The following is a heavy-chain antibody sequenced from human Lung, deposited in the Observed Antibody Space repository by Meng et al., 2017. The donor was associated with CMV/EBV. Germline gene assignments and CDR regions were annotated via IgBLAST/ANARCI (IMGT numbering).Heavy chain of an antibody. CDR3: ARGDSGSYYFDY. V-gene: IGHV4-39*07. CDR1: GGSISSSTYY. D-gene: IGHD1-26*01. J-gene: IGHJ4*02. Sequence: SETLSLXCTVSGGSISSSTYYWGWVRQPPGKGLEWIGSLYYSGSTYYNLSLKTRVTISVDTSMNQFSRRLSSVTAPDKAMYYCARGDSGSYYFDYWGKGTXVTVSS. CDR2: LYYSGST.